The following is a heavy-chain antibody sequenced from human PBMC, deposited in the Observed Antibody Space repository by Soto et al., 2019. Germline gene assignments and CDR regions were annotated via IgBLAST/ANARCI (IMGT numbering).Heavy chain of an antibody. V-gene: IGHV1-18*04. CDR1: GYTFTSYG. Sequence: QVQLVQSGAEVKKPGASVKVSCKASGYTFTSYGFSWVRQAPGQGLEWMGWISGYNDNTNYAQKFQGRVTKTTDTSKITANTEQRSVSSEDTAVYYCARSGSGAAYYYAGLDVWGQGTTVTVSS. CDR2: ISGYNDNT. D-gene: IGHD7-27*01. CDR3: ARSGSGAAYYYAGLDV. J-gene: IGHJ6*02.